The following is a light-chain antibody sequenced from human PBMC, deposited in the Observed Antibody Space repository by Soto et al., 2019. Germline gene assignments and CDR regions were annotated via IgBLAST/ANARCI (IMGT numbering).Light chain of an antibody. CDR1: QSVSTY. CDR2: GAS. CDR3: QQYDGSPRP. J-gene: IGKJ1*01. Sequence: EIVWTQSPGTLSLSPGERATLSCRASQSVSTYLAWYQHKAGQAPRLLIYGASNRATGIPDRFSGSGTGTDFTLTISRLEPEDFAMYYWQQYDGSPRPFGQGTKVEMK. V-gene: IGKV3-20*01.